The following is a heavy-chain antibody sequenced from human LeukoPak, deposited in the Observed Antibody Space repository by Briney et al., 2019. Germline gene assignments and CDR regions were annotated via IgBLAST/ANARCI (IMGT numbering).Heavy chain of an antibody. CDR2: ISGSGGST. CDR1: GFTFSSYA. CDR3: ARGRGIVVSHYYYGMDV. V-gene: IGHV3-23*01. Sequence: GGSLRLSCAASGFTFSSYAMSWVRQAPGKGLEWVSAISGSGGSTYYADSVKGRFTISRDNSKNTLYLQMNSLRAEDTAVYYCARGRGIVVSHYYYGMDVWGQGTTVTVSS. J-gene: IGHJ6*02. D-gene: IGHD2-15*01.